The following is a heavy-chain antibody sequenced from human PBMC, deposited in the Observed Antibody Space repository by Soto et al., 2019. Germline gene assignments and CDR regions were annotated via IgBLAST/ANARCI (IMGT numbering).Heavy chain of an antibody. CDR3: VKQHPLDSRAWHN. CDR1: GYSFPIFW. J-gene: IGHJ4*02. V-gene: IGHV5-51*01. CDR2: IYPGDSET. Sequence: GESLKISCKVSGYSFPIFWIGWVRQMPGKGLEWLGSIYPGDSETRYSPSFQGEVTISADKSITTAYLHWSSLRAPDTATYYCVKQHPLDSRAWHNWGQGTPVTVSS. D-gene: IGHD6-19*01.